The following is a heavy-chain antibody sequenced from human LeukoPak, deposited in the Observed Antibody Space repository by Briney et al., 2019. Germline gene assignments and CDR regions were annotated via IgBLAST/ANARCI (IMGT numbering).Heavy chain of an antibody. J-gene: IGHJ4*02. V-gene: IGHV3-23*01. Sequence: GGSLRLSCAASGFSFSSYAMTWVRQAPGKGLEWVSSISGSDAGTHYADSVKGRFTTSRDNSKKMVFLEMNSLRAEDTAIYYCAKRQERGYHLDHWGQGTLVTVSS. D-gene: IGHD1-1*01. CDR3: AKRQERGYHLDH. CDR2: ISGSDAGT. CDR1: GFSFSSYA.